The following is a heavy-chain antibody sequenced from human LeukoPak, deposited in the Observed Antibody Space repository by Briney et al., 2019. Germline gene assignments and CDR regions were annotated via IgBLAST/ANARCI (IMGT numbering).Heavy chain of an antibody. CDR2: MNPNSGNT. D-gene: IGHD6-13*01. V-gene: IGHV1-8*01. Sequence: GASVKVSCKASGYTFTSYDINWVRQATGQGLEWMGWMNPNSGNTGYAQKFQGRVTMTWNTSISTAYMELSSLRSEDTAVYYCARGRRGSSSWYTPNYNWFDPWGQGTLVTVSS. CDR3: ARGRRGSSSWYTPNYNWFDP. J-gene: IGHJ5*02. CDR1: GYTFTSYD.